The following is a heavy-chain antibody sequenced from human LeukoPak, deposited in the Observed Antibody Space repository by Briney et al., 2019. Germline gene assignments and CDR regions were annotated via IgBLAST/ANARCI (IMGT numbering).Heavy chain of an antibody. CDR3: ARDAEYWGIFDY. CDR1: GFTFSTHS. D-gene: IGHD2/OR15-2a*01. CDR2: ITPSISTI. J-gene: IGHJ4*02. V-gene: IGHV3-48*04. Sequence: GGSLRLSCAASGFTFSTHSMNWVRQAPGKGLEWLSYITPSISTIYYADSVKGRFTISRDNARNSLYLQMNSLRAEDTAMYYCARDAEYWGIFDYWGQGILVTVSS.